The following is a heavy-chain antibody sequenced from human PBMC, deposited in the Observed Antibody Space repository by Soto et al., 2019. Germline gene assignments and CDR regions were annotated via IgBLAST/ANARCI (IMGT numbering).Heavy chain of an antibody. J-gene: IGHJ4*02. Sequence: QVQLVESGGGLVKPGGSLRLSCATSGFTFSDYYMSWIRQAPGKGLEFVSYIIPKGTYRTYADSVKGRFTISRDNAKNSLYLQVTSLRAEDTAVYYCSRGGGGGLFGIWGQGTFVTVSS. CDR2: IIPKGTYR. CDR1: GFTFSDYY. V-gene: IGHV3-11*06. D-gene: IGHD2-21*01. CDR3: SRGGGGGLFGI.